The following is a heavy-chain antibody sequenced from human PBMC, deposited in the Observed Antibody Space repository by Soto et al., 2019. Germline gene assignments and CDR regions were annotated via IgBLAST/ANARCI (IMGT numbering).Heavy chain of an antibody. J-gene: IGHJ4*02. D-gene: IGHD3-3*01. V-gene: IGHV4-34*01. Sequence: SETLSLTCAVYGGSFSGYYWSWIRQPPGKGLEWIGEINHSGSTNYNPSLKSRVTISVDTSKNQFSLKLSSVTAADTAVYYCARGRFLEWLSVGYNFDFWGQGTLVTVSS. CDR1: GGSFSGYY. CDR3: ARGRFLEWLSVGYNFDF. CDR2: INHSGST.